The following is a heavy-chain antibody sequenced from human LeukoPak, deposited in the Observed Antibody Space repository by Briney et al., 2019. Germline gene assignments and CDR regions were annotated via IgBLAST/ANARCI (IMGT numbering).Heavy chain of an antibody. CDR3: ARDGGPGRYCSGGSCYWDY. J-gene: IGHJ4*02. CDR1: GYTFTSYG. D-gene: IGHD2-15*01. CDR2: ISAYNGNT. Sequence: ASVKVSCTASGYTFTSYGISWVRQAPGQGLEWMGWISAYNGNTNYAQKLQGRVTMTTDTSTSTAYMELRSLRSDDTAVYYCARDGGPGRYCSGGSCYWDYWGQGTLVTVSS. V-gene: IGHV1-18*01.